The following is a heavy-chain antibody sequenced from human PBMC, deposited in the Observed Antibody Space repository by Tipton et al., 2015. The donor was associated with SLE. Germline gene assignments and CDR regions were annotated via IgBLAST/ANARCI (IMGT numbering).Heavy chain of an antibody. Sequence: TLSLTCTVSGYSISSGYYWGWIRQPPGKGLEWIGSIYYSGSTYYNPSLKSRVTISVDTSKNQFSLKLSSVTAADTAVYYCARGGRGAAAGWGYWGQGTLVTVSS. J-gene: IGHJ4*02. D-gene: IGHD6-13*01. CDR3: ARGGRGAAAGWGY. CDR1: GYSISSGYY. V-gene: IGHV4-38-2*02. CDR2: IYYSGST.